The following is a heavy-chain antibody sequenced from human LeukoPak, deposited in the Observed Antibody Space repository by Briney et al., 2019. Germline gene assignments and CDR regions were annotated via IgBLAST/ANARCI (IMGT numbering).Heavy chain of an antibody. CDR2: VYYSGST. D-gene: IGHD5-24*01. CDR3: ARDRRWLQSDEAFDI. CDR1: GGSISSYY. J-gene: IGHJ3*02. Sequence: SGTLSLTCTVSGGSISSYYWSWIRQPPGRGLEWIGYVYYSGSTNYNPSLKSRVTISVDTSKNQFSLKLSSVTAADTAVYYCARDRRWLQSDEAFDIWGQGTMVTVSS. V-gene: IGHV4-59*01.